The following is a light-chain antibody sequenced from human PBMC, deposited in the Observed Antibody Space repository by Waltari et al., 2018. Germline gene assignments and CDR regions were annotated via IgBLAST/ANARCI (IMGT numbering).Light chain of an antibody. Sequence: EIVMTQSPATLSVSPGERATLSCRASQSVSSNLAWYQQKPGQAPSLLIYDASTGATGFPSRFSGSGSGTEFTLTISSLQSEDFAVYYCQQYNNWPYTFGQGTKLEIK. J-gene: IGKJ2*01. CDR2: DAS. CDR3: QQYNNWPYT. V-gene: IGKV3-15*01. CDR1: QSVSSN.